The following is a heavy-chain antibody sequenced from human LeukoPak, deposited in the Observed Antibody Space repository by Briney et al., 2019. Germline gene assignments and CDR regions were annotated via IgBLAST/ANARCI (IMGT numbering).Heavy chain of an antibody. D-gene: IGHD2-2*01. CDR2: IIPIFGTA. Sequence: SVKVSCKASGGTFSSYAISWVRQAPGQGLEWMGGIIPIFGTANYAQKFQGRVTITADESTSTAYMELSSLRSEDTAVYYCAREGYCSSTSCQWGYWGRGTLVTVSS. J-gene: IGHJ4*02. CDR3: AREGYCSSTSCQWGY. CDR1: GGTFSSYA. V-gene: IGHV1-69*01.